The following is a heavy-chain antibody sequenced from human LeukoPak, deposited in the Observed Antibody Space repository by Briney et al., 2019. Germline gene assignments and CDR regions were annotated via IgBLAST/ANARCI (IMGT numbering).Heavy chain of an antibody. V-gene: IGHV1-69*04. D-gene: IGHD4-17*01. CDR1: GGTFSSYA. CDR2: IIPILGIA. J-gene: IGHJ4*02. Sequence: SVKVSCKASGGTFSSYAISWVRQAPGQGLEWMGRIIPILGIANYAQKFQGRVTITADKSTSTAYMGLSSLRSEDTAVYYCARVAGESQDDYWGQGTLVTVSS. CDR3: ARVAGESQDDY.